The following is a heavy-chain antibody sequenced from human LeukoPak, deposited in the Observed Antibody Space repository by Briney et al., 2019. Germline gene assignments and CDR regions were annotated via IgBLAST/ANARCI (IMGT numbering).Heavy chain of an antibody. J-gene: IGHJ4*02. Sequence: GESLKISCAASGFTFSNSGMHWVRQAPGKGLEWVAVIRYDGTNAYYADSVRGRFTISRDNSNNTLYLQMNSLRAEDTAVYYCASPGGSGSYQLDYWGQGTLVTVSS. CDR2: IRYDGTNA. CDR1: GFTFSNSG. V-gene: IGHV3-33*01. D-gene: IGHD3-10*01. CDR3: ASPGGSGSYQLDY.